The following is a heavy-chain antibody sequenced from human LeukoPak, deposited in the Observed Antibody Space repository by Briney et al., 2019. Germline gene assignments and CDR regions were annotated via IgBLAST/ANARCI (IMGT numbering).Heavy chain of an antibody. CDR3: ARRRDFFDY. Sequence: TGGSLRLSCAASGFTLSDYYMSWIRQAPGKGLEWVSYISSSGSTIDYADSVKGRFTISRDNAKNSLYLQTSSLRAEDTAVYYCARRRDFFDYWGQGTLVTVSS. CDR1: GFTLSDYY. V-gene: IGHV3-11*01. J-gene: IGHJ4*02. CDR2: ISSSGSTI.